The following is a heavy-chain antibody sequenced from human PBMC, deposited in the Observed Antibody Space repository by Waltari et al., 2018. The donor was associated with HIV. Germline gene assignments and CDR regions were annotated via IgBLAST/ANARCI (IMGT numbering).Heavy chain of an antibody. J-gene: IGHJ5*02. Sequence: QVQLLQSGPGPVKPSETLSLTCAVSGDSFSSYNCWTCVRQAPGKGLEWIGEMYHSGSTNYNPSLRSRVTISVDKSKNQFSLRLTSVTAADTALYYCVRVMTGDSRSSWFDPWGQGTLVTVSS. CDR3: VRVMTGDSRSSWFDP. D-gene: IGHD4-17*01. CDR1: GDSFSSYNC. V-gene: IGHV4-4*02. CDR2: MYHSGST.